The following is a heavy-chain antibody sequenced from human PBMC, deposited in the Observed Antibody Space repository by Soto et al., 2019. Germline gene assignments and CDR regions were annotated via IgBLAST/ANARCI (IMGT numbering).Heavy chain of an antibody. V-gene: IGHV1-18*01. J-gene: IGHJ5*02. CDR2: ISTYSGDT. CDR1: GYTFFTYD. CDR3: ARHHGPTTSENWFEP. Sequence: QVHLVQYGVEVKTPGASVKVSCQASGYTFFTYDISWVRQAPGQGLEWMGWISTYSGDTKYAQKFQGRVTMTTDTSTTTAYLELRSLRSDDTAVYYCARHHGPTTSENWFEPWGQGTLVTVSS. D-gene: IGHD5-12*01.